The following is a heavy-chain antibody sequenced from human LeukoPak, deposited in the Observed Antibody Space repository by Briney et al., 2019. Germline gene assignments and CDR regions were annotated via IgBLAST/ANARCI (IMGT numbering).Heavy chain of an antibody. D-gene: IGHD7-27*01. CDR1: GGSISSSSYS. CDR2: IYYGGST. Sequence: SETLSLTCTVSGGSISSSSYSWGWIRQPPGKGLEWIGSIYYGGSTYYNPSLKSRVTISVDTSKNQFSLKLTSVTAADTAVYYCARHGSWGANWFDPWGQGTLVTVSS. V-gene: IGHV4-39*01. CDR3: ARHGSWGANWFDP. J-gene: IGHJ5*02.